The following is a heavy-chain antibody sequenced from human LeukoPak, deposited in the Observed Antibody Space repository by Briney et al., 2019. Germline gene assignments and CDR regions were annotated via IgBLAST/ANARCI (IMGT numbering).Heavy chain of an antibody. J-gene: IGHJ4*02. CDR2: IRYDGSNK. CDR1: GFTFSSYG. CDR3: AKDPLKCSSTSCYTLDY. D-gene: IGHD2-2*02. Sequence: GGPLRLSCAASGFTFSSYGMPWVRQAPGKGLEWVAFIRYDGSNKYYADSVKGRFTISRDDSKNTLYLQMNSLRAEDTAVYYCAKDPLKCSSTSCYTLDYWGQGTLVTVSS. V-gene: IGHV3-30*02.